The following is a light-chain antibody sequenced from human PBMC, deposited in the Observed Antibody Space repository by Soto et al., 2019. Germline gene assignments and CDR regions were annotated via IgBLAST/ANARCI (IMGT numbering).Light chain of an antibody. CDR1: QSVTSNS. V-gene: IGKV3-20*01. CDR3: HQYGGPPRT. J-gene: IGKJ1*01. Sequence: EIVLTQSPGTLSLSLGERATLSCRASQSVTSNSLSWYQQKPGQAPRLPIYGASTRVTGIPDRFSGSGSGTEFTFTISRLEPEDFALYYCHQYGGPPRTFGQGTKVDIK. CDR2: GAS.